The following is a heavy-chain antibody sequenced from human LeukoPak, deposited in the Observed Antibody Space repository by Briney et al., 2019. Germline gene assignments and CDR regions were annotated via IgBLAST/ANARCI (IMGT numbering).Heavy chain of an antibody. CDR3: AKDRYYYDSSGYPDY. Sequence: GGSLRLSCAASGFTVSSNYMSWVRQAPGKGLEWVSVISGSGGSTYYADSVKGRFTISRDNSKNTLYLQMNSLRAEDTAVYYCAKDRYYYDSSGYPDYWGQGTLVTVSS. CDR2: ISGSGGST. J-gene: IGHJ4*02. V-gene: IGHV3-23*01. D-gene: IGHD3-22*01. CDR1: GFTVSSNY.